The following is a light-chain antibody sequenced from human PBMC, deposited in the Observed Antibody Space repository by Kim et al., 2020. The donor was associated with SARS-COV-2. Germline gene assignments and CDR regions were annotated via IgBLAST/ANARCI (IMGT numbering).Light chain of an antibody. CDR2: DIT. CDR1: TGTVTTDHN. V-gene: IGLV7-46*01. Sequence: GGTVTFTCASSTGTVTTDHNPYWFQQKPGQVPRTLIYDITNKPSWTPALFSGSLLGDKAALTLSGAQPEDEGDYYCLLSYRGAWVFGGGTKLTVL. J-gene: IGLJ3*02. CDR3: LLSYRGAWV.